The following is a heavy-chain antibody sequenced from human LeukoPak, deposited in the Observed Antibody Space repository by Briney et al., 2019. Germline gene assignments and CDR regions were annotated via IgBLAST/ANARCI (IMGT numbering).Heavy chain of an antibody. D-gene: IGHD6-13*01. CDR2: ISGSGGST. CDR3: ARDLPPSPRDIAAAGTGYFDY. Sequence: PGGSLRLSCAASGFTFSSYGMSWVRQAPGKGLEWVSAISGSGGSTYYADSVKGRFTISRDNSKNTLYLQMNSLRAEDTAVYYCARDLPPSPRDIAAAGTGYFDYWGQGTLVTVSS. CDR1: GFTFSSYG. J-gene: IGHJ4*02. V-gene: IGHV3-23*01.